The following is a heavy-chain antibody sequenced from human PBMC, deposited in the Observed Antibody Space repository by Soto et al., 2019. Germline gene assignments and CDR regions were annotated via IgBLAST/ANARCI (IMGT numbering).Heavy chain of an antibody. V-gene: IGHV3-23*01. D-gene: IGHD1-26*01. Sequence: GGSLRLSCAASGFTFSSYAMSWVRQAPGKGLEWVSSISSSSGSTYYADTVKGRFTISRDNSKNSLYLQMNSLRAEDTAVFYCAREGGTTQEYYYYYMDVWGKGTTVTVSS. CDR2: ISSSSGST. CDR3: AREGGTTQEYYYYYMDV. CDR1: GFTFSSYA. J-gene: IGHJ6*03.